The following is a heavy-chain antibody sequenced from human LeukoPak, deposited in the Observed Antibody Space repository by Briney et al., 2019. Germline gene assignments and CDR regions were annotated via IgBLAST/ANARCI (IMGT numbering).Heavy chain of an antibody. Sequence: SETLSLTCSVSGGSISGYAWSWIRQPPGKGLEWIGYIHDSGSTNYNPSLKSRVTISVDTSKNQFSLKLSSVTAADTAVYYCARDLLGFGDFDYWGQGTLVTVSS. D-gene: IGHD3-10*01. CDR1: GGSISGYA. V-gene: IGHV4-59*12. CDR2: IHDSGST. CDR3: ARDLLGFGDFDY. J-gene: IGHJ4*02.